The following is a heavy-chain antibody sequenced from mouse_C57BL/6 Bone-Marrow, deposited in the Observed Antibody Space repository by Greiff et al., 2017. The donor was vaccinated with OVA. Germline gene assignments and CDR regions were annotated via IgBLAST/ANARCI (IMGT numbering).Heavy chain of an antibody. Sequence: QVQLKESGPGLVQPSQSLSITCTVSGFSLTSYGVHWVRQSPGKGLEWLGVIWRGGSTDYNAAIMSRLSITKDNSKSQVFFKMNSLLADDTAIDYCAKSLLPPYAMDYWGQGTSVTVSS. CDR1: GFSLTSYG. J-gene: IGHJ4*01. CDR2: IWRGGST. V-gene: IGHV2-5*01. CDR3: AKSLLPPYAMDY. D-gene: IGHD1-1*01.